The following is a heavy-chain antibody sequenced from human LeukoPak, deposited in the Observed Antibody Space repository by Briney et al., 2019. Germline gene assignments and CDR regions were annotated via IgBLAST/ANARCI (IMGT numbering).Heavy chain of an antibody. CDR3: ARGYCSGGSCYYYFDY. CDR2: INPNSGGT. J-gene: IGHJ4*02. D-gene: IGHD2-15*01. Sequence: ASVKVSCKASGYTFTGYYMHWVRQAPGQGLEWMGWINPNSGGTNYAQKFQGRVTMTRDTSISTAYMELSRLRSDVTAVYYCARGYCSGGSCYYYFDYWGQGTLVTVSS. CDR1: GYTFTGYY. V-gene: IGHV1-2*02.